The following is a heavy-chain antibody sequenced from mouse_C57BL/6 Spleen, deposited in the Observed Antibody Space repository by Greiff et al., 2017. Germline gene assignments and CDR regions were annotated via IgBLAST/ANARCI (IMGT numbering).Heavy chain of an antibody. D-gene: IGHD2-4*01. Sequence: QVQLQQPGAELVKPGASVKLSCKASGYTFTSYWMHWVKQTPGQGLEWIGMIHPNSGSTNYNEKFKSKATLTVDKSSSTAYMQLSSLTSEDSAVYYCAREGDYVCFDYWGQGTTLTVSS. CDR1: GYTFTSYW. CDR2: IHPNSGST. CDR3: AREGDYVCFDY. J-gene: IGHJ2*01. V-gene: IGHV1-64*01.